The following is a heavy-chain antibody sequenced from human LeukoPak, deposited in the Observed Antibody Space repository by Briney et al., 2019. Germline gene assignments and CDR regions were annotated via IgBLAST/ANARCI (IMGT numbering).Heavy chain of an antibody. CDR2: ISGGGGSI. CDR1: GFTFSSYA. V-gene: IGHV3-23*01. CDR3: ARSHLTLWFQPMGAFDI. Sequence: PGGSLRLSCAASGFTFSSYAMSWVRQAPGKGLEWVSAISGGGGSIYYADSVKGRFTISRDNSKNSLYLQMNSLRAEDTAVYYCARSHLTLWFQPMGAFDIWGQGTMVTVSS. D-gene: IGHD3-10*01. J-gene: IGHJ3*02.